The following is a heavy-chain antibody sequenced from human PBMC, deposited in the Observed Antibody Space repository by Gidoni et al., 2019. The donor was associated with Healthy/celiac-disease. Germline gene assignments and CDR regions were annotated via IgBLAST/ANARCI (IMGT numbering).Heavy chain of an antibody. CDR1: GFTFSSYA. CDR2: ISGSGGST. CDR3: AKFTAMVKYYYYGMDV. Sequence: EVQLLESGGGLVQPGGSLRLSCAASGFTFSSYAMSWVRQAPGKGLEWVSAISGSGGSTYYADSVKGRFTISRDNSKNTLYLQMNSLRAEDTAVYYCAKFTAMVKYYYYGMDVWGQGTTVTVSS. V-gene: IGHV3-23*01. J-gene: IGHJ6*02. D-gene: IGHD5-18*01.